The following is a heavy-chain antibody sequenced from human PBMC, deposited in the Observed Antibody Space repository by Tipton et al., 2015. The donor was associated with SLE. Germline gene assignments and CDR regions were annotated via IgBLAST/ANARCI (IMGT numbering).Heavy chain of an antibody. D-gene: IGHD3-3*01. CDR2: IYYSGST. V-gene: IGHV4-38-2*02. CDR1: GYSISSGHY. CDR3: ARDRSAYYPYWYFDL. J-gene: IGHJ2*01. Sequence: TLSLTCTVSGYSISSGHYWGWIRQPPGKGLEWIGSIYYSGSTYYNPSLKSRVTISVDTSKKQFSLKLSSVTAADTAVYYCARDRSAYYPYWYFDLWGRGTLVTVSS.